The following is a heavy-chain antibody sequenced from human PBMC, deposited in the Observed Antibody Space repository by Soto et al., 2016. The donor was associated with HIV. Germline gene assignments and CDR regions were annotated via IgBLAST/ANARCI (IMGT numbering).Heavy chain of an antibody. CDR2: IIPIFGTA. Sequence: QVQLVQSGAEVKKPGSSVKVSCKASGGTFSSCAISWVRQAPGQGLEWVGGIIPIFGTANYAQKFQGRVTITADESTSTAYMELSSLRSEDTAVYYCAVSSGRSFSTYYYYMDVWGKGTTVTVSS. J-gene: IGHJ6*03. CDR1: GGTFSSCA. D-gene: IGHD6-19*01. CDR3: AVSSGRSFSTYYYYMDV. V-gene: IGHV1-69*12.